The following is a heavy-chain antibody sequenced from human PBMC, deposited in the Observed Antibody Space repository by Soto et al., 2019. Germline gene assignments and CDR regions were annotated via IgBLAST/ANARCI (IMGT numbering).Heavy chain of an antibody. CDR2: ISGSGGST. CDR1: GFTFSSYA. V-gene: IGHV3-23*01. D-gene: IGHD3-3*01. Sequence: GGSLRLSCAASGFTFSSYAMSWVRQAPGKGLEWVSAISGSGGSTYYADSVKGRFTISRDNSKNTLYLQMNSLRAEDTAVYYCAKGSYDFWSDYYYYYYMDVWGKGTTVTVSS. CDR3: AKGSYDFWSDYYYYYYMDV. J-gene: IGHJ6*03.